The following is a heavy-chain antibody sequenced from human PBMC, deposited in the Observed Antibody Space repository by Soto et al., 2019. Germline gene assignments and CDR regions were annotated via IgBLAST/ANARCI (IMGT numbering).Heavy chain of an antibody. Sequence: PGGSLRLSCAASGFTFSSYGMHWVRQAPGKGLEWVAVIWYDGSNKYYADSVKGRFTISRDNSKNTLYLQMNSLRAEDTAVYYCVGPGCSSTSCQQNSYGMDVWGQGTTVTVSS. CDR2: IWYDGSNK. V-gene: IGHV3-33*01. J-gene: IGHJ6*02. D-gene: IGHD2-2*01. CDR1: GFTFSSYG. CDR3: VGPGCSSTSCQQNSYGMDV.